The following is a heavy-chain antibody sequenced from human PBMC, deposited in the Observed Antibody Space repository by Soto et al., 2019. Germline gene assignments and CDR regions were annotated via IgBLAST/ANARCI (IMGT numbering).Heavy chain of an antibody. CDR3: ARGGLGYCTSSTCYPFDY. CDR2: ISHSGNT. V-gene: IGHV4-34*01. J-gene: IGHJ4*02. D-gene: IGHD2-2*01. CDR1: GGSLSDYY. Sequence: SETLSLTCAVSGGSLSDYYWRWIRQPPGKGLEWIGEISHSGNTNYNPSLKSRALISVDASRNQFSLRLSSVTAADTAVYYCARGGLGYCTSSTCYPFDYWGQRTLVTSPQ.